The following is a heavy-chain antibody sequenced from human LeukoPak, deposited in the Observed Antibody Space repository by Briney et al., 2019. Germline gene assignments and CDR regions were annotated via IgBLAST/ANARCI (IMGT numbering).Heavy chain of an antibody. V-gene: IGHV3-23*01. CDR3: TRVGYIDEGIDY. Sequence: GGSLRLSCAASGFTFSSYTMSWVRQAPGKGLEWVSTITTSDGNTYYADSVKGRFTISRDNAKNSLYLQMNSLRAEDTAIYYCTRVGYIDEGIDYWGQGTLVTVSS. D-gene: IGHD5-24*01. CDR1: GFTFSSYT. CDR2: ITTSDGNT. J-gene: IGHJ4*02.